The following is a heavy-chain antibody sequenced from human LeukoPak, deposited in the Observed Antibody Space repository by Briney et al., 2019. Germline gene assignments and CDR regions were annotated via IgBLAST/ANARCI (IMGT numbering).Heavy chain of an antibody. Sequence: QAGGSLRLSCAASGFTFSSYGMHWVRQFPGKGLEWVAVIWYDGSNKYYADSVKGRFTISRDNSKNTLYLQMNSLRAEDTAVYYCATDLEDAFDIWGQGTMVTVSS. V-gene: IGHV3-33*01. D-gene: IGHD1-1*01. CDR1: GFTFSSYG. CDR2: IWYDGSNK. CDR3: ATDLEDAFDI. J-gene: IGHJ3*02.